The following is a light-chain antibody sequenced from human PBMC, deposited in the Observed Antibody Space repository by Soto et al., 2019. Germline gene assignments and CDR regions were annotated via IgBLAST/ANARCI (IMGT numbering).Light chain of an antibody. V-gene: IGKV3-15*01. Sequence: EIVMTQSPATLSVSPGERATLSCRASQSVNSNLVWYQQKPGQAPRRLIYGASTRATGIPGRFSGSGYGTEFTLTISSLQSEEFAGYYCQQYNNWLWTFGQGTKVEIK. CDR1: QSVNSN. CDR3: QQYNNWLWT. J-gene: IGKJ1*01. CDR2: GAS.